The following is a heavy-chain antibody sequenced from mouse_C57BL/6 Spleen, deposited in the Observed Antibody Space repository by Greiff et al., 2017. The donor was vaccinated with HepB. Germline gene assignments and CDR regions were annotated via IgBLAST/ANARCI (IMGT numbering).Heavy chain of an antibody. Sequence: EVQLKESGEGLVKPGGSLKLSCAASGFTFSSYAMSWVRQTPEKRLEWVAYISSGGDYIYYADTVKGRFTISRDNARNTLYLQMSSLKSEDTAMYYCTRDRRGGITTAEGYFDVWGTGTTVTVSS. CDR1: GFTFSSYA. V-gene: IGHV5-9-1*02. J-gene: IGHJ1*03. CDR3: TRDRRGGITTAEGYFDV. D-gene: IGHD1-1*01. CDR2: ISSGGDYI.